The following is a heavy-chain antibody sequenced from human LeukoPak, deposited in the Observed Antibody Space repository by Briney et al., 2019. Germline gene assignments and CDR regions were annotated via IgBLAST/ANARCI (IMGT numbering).Heavy chain of an antibody. CDR1: GFTFSSYG. Sequence: GSLRLSCAASGFTFSSYGMHWVRQAPGKGLEWVAVKSYDGSNKYYADSVKGRFTISRDNSKNTLYLQMNSLRAEDTAVYYCAKDRSVIVATIMVDYWGQGTLVTVSS. J-gene: IGHJ4*02. CDR2: KSYDGSNK. V-gene: IGHV3-30*18. CDR3: AKDRSVIVATIMVDY. D-gene: IGHD5-12*01.